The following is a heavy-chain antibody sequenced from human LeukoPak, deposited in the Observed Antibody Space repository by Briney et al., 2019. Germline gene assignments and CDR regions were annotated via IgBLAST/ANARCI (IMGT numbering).Heavy chain of an antibody. CDR3: ARDSTYYYDSGSSGPHYFDN. D-gene: IGHD3-10*01. Sequence: GRSLRLSCAASGFTFSGYGMHWVRQSPDKGLEWVAVIWYDGTIKRYADSVRGRMTISRDDSKNTLYLQVDSLRAEDTAVYYCARDSTYYYDSGSSGPHYFDNWGQGTLVTVSS. CDR2: IWYDGTIK. V-gene: IGHV3-33*01. CDR1: GFTFSGYG. J-gene: IGHJ4*02.